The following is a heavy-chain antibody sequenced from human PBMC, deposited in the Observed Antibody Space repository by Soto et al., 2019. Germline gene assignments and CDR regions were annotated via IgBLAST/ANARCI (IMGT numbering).Heavy chain of an antibody. CDR2: INVNATDI. V-gene: IGHV3-64*04. J-gene: IGHJ4*02. Sequence: PGGSLRLSCSGSGFTFDHYTIHWVRQAPGRGLEFVSAINVNATDIYYADSVKGRFSISRDNSKNTVYLQMNNLIYEDTAVYYCARGGYFDSSNYLAYWGLGTLVTVSS. D-gene: IGHD3-22*01. CDR3: ARGGYFDSSNYLAY. CDR1: GFTFDHYT.